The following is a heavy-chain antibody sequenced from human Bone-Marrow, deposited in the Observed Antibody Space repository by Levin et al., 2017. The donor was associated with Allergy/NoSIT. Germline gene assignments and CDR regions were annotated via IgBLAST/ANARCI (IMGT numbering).Heavy chain of an antibody. CDR1: GFPFRSFA. V-gene: IGHV3-23*01. J-gene: IGHJ6*02. D-gene: IGHD3-22*01. Sequence: LSLSCAASGFPFRSFAMSWVRQAPGKGLEWVSTISNSGSSTYYADSVKGRFTISRDNSKHTLSLQMNSLRAEDTAVYYCAKDLYDSSGFYYYGLDGWGQGTTVTVSS. CDR2: ISNSGSST. CDR3: AKDLYDSSGFYYYGLDG.